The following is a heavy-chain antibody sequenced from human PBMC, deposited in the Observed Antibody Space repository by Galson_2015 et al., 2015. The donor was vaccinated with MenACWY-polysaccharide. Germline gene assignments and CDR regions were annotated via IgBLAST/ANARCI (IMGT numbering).Heavy chain of an antibody. V-gene: IGHV3-23*01. CDR1: GFTFSSYA. J-gene: IGHJ6*02. D-gene: IGHD4-17*01. CDR3: AKDGMTTVTYYYYYGMDV. Sequence: SLRLSCAASGFTFSSYAMSWVRQAPGKGLEWVSAISGSGGSTYYADSVKGRFTISRDNSKNTLYLQMNSLRAEDTAVYYCAKDGMTTVTYYYYYGMDVWGQGTTVTVSS. CDR2: ISGSGGST.